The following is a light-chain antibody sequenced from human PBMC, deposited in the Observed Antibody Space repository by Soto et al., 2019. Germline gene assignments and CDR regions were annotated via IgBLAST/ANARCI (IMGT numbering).Light chain of an antibody. V-gene: IGKV1-39*01. CDR2: DAS. J-gene: IGKJ5*01. CDR1: QDISDY. CDR3: QQSYSTPIT. Sequence: DIQMTQSPSTLSASVGYRFTITCLASQDISDYVKWYQQKPGKPPKVLIYDASNVEAGVPSRFSGSGSGTDFTLTISSLQPEDFATYYCQQSYSTPITFGQGTRREIK.